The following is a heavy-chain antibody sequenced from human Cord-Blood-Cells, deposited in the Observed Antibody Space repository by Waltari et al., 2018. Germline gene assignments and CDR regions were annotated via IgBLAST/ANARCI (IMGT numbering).Heavy chain of an antibody. CDR3: ARGGYYGSGSYYNFAFDI. J-gene: IGHJ3*02. CDR2: MIPIFGTA. D-gene: IGHD3-10*01. V-gene: IGHV1-69*06. Sequence: QVQLVQSGAEVKKPGSSVKVSCKASGGTFSSYAISWVRQAPGQGLEWMGWMIPIFGTANYAQKFQGRVTITADKSTSTAYMELSSLRSEDTAVYYCARGGYYGSGSYYNFAFDIWGQGTMVTVSS. CDR1: GGTFSSYA.